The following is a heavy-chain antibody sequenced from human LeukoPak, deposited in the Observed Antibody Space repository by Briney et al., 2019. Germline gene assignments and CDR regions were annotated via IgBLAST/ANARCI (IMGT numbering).Heavy chain of an antibody. V-gene: IGHV1-18*01. D-gene: IGHD1-26*01. CDR1: VYTFTSYG. Sequence: ASVKVSCQACVYTFTSYGISWVRQAPGQGLEWMGWISAYNGNTNYAQRLQGRVTMTTDTPTSTAYMELRSLRSDDTDVYYCARSIGGSGSYYDYWGQGTLVTVSS. CDR2: ISAYNGNT. CDR3: ARSIGGSGSYYDY. J-gene: IGHJ4*02.